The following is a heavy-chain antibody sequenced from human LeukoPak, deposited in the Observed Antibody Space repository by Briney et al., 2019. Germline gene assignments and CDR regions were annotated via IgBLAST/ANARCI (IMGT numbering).Heavy chain of an antibody. CDR3: ARDWEDIVVVPAALKCDY. V-gene: IGHV1-18*04. CDR1: GYTFTSYG. CDR2: ISAYNGNT. D-gene: IGHD2-2*01. Sequence: ASVKVSFKSSGYTFTSYGISWVRLAPGQGLEWMGWISAYNGNTNYAQKLQGRVTMTTDTSTSTVYMDHRSLRSYDTAAYYCARDWEDIVVVPAALKCDYWGQGTLVTVSS. J-gene: IGHJ4*02.